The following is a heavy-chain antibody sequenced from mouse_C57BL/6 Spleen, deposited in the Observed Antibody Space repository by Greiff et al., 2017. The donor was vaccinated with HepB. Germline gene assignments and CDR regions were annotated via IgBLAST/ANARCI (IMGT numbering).Heavy chain of an antibody. CDR3: AREEAYYSNYGYFDV. D-gene: IGHD2-5*01. Sequence: VQLQQPGTELVKPGASVKLSCKASGYTFTSYWMHWVKQRPGQGLEWIGNINPSNGGTNYNEKFKSKATLTVDKSSSTAYMQLSSLTSEDSAVDYCAREEAYYSNYGYFDVWGTGTTFTVSS. J-gene: IGHJ1*03. CDR2: INPSNGGT. V-gene: IGHV1-53*01. CDR1: GYTFTSYW.